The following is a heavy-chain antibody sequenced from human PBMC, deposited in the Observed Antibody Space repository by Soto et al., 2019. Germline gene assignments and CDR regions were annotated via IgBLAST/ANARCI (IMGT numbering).Heavy chain of an antibody. D-gene: IGHD3-22*01. CDR2: ISAYNGNT. CDR3: ARVRASIYYDSSGYYEGWFDP. CDR1: GYTFTSYG. Sequence: XSVKVSCKASGYTFTSYGISWVRQAPVQGLEWMGWISAYNGNTNYAQKLQGRVTMTTDTSTSTAYMELRSLRSDDTAVYYCARVRASIYYDSSGYYEGWFDPWGQGTLVTVSS. V-gene: IGHV1-18*01. J-gene: IGHJ5*02.